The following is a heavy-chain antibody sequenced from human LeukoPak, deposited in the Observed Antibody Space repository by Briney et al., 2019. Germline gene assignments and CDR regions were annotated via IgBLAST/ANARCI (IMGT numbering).Heavy chain of an antibody. CDR1: GFTFSSYW. CDR3: ARRGYYYDSSGYYLGGFDY. CDR2: IKQDGSEK. D-gene: IGHD3-22*01. Sequence: GGSLRLSCAASGFTFSSYWMSWVRQAPGKGLEWVANIKQDGSEKYYVDSVKGRFTISRDNAKNSLYLQMNSLRAEDTAVYYCARRGYYYDSSGYYLGGFDYWGQGTLVTVSS. V-gene: IGHV3-7*01. J-gene: IGHJ4*02.